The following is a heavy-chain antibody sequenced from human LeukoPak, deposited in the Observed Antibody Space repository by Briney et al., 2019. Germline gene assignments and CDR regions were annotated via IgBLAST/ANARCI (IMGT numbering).Heavy chain of an antibody. CDR1: GFTFISYA. CDR2: ISYDGSNK. V-gene: IGHV3-30-3*01. J-gene: IGHJ4*02. D-gene: IGHD3-3*01. CDR3: ATRYSTSSYYFGSGSDY. Sequence: GGSLRLSCAASGFTFISYAMHWVRQAPGKGLEWVAVISYDGSNKYYADSVRGRFTISRDNSKNTLYLQMNSLRTEDTAVYYCATRYSTSSYYFGSGSDYWGQGTLVTVSS.